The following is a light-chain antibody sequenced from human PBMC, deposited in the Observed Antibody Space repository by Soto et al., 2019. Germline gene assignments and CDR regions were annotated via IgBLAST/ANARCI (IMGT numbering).Light chain of an antibody. CDR3: QQYKSRRT. Sequence: DIQLTQSPSFLSASVGDRVTIACRASQGISNFLAWYQQKAGNAPKFLIYDASTLQSGVPSRFSGSGSGTEFTLTISSLQPDDSATYYCQQYKSRRTFGQGTKVDIK. CDR2: DAS. CDR1: QGISNF. J-gene: IGKJ1*01. V-gene: IGKV1-9*01.